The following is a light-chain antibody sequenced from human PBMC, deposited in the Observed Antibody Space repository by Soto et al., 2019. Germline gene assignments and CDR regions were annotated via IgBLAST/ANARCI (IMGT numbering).Light chain of an antibody. CDR1: QSVSSS. J-gene: IGKJ1*01. CDR2: GAS. Sequence: EILMTQSPATLSVSPGERASLSCRASQSVSSSLAWYQQKPGQAPRLLIYGASTRATGIPARLSGSGSGTEFTLPIRSLQSEDFAVYYCQQYYSLWTFGQGTKVDIK. V-gene: IGKV3-15*01. CDR3: QQYYSLWT.